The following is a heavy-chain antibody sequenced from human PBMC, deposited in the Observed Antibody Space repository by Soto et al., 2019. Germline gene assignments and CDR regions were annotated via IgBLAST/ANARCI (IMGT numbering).Heavy chain of an antibody. J-gene: IGHJ4*02. CDR1: GGSTSSDNF. D-gene: IGHD3-16*01. V-gene: IGHV4-30-4*01. Sequence: SETLSLTCTVSGGSTSSDNFWSWIRQPPGKGLEWIGHIYYSGNTDYNPSLKSRLAISIDTSKNQFSLKLSSVTAADTAVYFCAREGGESSDGLYYFDSWGQGSLVTVSS. CDR2: IYYSGNT. CDR3: AREGGESSDGLYYFDS.